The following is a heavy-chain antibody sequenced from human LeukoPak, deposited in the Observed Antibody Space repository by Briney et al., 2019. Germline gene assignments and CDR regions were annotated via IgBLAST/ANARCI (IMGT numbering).Heavy chain of an antibody. CDR3: AKGLRDYGDYIISDAFDI. J-gene: IGHJ3*02. Sequence: GGSLRLSCAASGFTFSSYAMNWVRQAPGKGLEWVSVISGSGDSTYYADSVKGRFTISRDNSKNTLYLQMNSLRAEDTAVYFCAKGLRDYGDYIISDAFDIWGQGTMVTVSS. CDR2: ISGSGDST. CDR1: GFTFSSYA. D-gene: IGHD4-17*01. V-gene: IGHV3-23*01.